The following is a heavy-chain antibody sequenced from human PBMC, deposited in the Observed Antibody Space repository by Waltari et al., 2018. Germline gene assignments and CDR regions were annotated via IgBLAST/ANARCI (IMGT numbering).Heavy chain of an antibody. CDR1: GGRFNYYI. CDR3: VRDEGQSEVFDT. J-gene: IGHJ5*02. D-gene: IGHD3-22*01. CDR2: AVPSLGKT. V-gene: IGHV1-69*08. Sequence: QVQLVQSGAEMKKPGSSVRISCTGSGGRFNYYILSWVRQAPGQGLEWMGRAVPSLGKTKSAPKFQGRLTMTADKSTPTGYMELARLTAEDTTIYYCVRDEGQSEVFDTWGQGTLVTVSS.